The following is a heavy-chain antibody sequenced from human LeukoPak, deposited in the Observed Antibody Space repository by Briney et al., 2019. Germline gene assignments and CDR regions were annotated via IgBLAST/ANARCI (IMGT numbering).Heavy chain of an antibody. D-gene: IGHD4-11*01. CDR2: INHSGST. V-gene: IGHV4-34*01. CDR1: GGSFSGYY. Sequence: SETLSLTCAVYGGSFSGYYWSWIRQPPGKGLEWTGEINHSGSTNYNPSLKSRVTISVDTSKNQFSLKLSSVTAADTAVYYCARGYNWGQGTLVTVSS. CDR3: ARGYN. J-gene: IGHJ4*02.